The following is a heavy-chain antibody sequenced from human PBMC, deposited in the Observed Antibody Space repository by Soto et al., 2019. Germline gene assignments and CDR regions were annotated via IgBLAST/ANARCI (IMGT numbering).Heavy chain of an antibody. CDR2: ISSSGSTI. J-gene: IGHJ5*02. D-gene: IGHD6-13*01. Sequence: PGGSLRLSCAASVFTFSDYYMSWIRQAPGKGLEWVSYISSSGSTIYYADSVKGRFTISRDNAKNSLYLQMNSLRAEDTAVYYCARAEFRIAAAHWFDPWGQGTLVTVSS. CDR3: ARAEFRIAAAHWFDP. V-gene: IGHV3-11*01. CDR1: VFTFSDYY.